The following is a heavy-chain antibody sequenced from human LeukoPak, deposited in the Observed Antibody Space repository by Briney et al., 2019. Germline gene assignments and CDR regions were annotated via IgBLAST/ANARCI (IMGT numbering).Heavy chain of an antibody. J-gene: IGHJ4*02. D-gene: IGHD1-26*01. V-gene: IGHV1-2*06. CDR1: GYIFTDYH. CDR3: VTGMVGGTNY. CDR2: INPNSGGT. Sequence: ASVKVSCKASGYIFTDYHMHWVRQAPGQGPEYMGRINPNSGGTNYAQKFQVRVTMTRDTSISTAYMELTSLRPDDTAVYYCVTGMVGGTNYWGQGTLVTVSS.